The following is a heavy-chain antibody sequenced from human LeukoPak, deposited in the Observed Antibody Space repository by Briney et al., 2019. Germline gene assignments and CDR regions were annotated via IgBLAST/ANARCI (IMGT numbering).Heavy chain of an antibody. Sequence: GGSLRLSCVASGFTFSSYSMNWVRQAPGKGLEWVSSISSSSSYIYYADSVKGRFTISRDNAKNSLYLQMNSLRAEDTAVYYCARLGGIVVVPAAMFDYWGQGTLVTVSS. D-gene: IGHD2-2*01. V-gene: IGHV3-21*01. CDR3: ARLGGIVVVPAAMFDY. J-gene: IGHJ4*02. CDR2: ISSSSSYI. CDR1: GFTFSSYS.